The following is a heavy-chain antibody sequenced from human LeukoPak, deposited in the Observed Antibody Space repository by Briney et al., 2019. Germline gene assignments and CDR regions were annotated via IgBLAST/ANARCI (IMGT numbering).Heavy chain of an antibody. CDR2: ISSSSSYI. V-gene: IGHV3-21*01. J-gene: IGHJ6*03. CDR3: ARGRQQWLAEMIGYYYYYYMDV. Sequence: GGSLRLSCAASGFTFSSYSMNWVRQAPGKGLEWVSSISSSSSYIYYADSVKGRFTISRDNAKNSLYLQMNSLRAEDTAVYYCARGRQQWLAEMIGYYYYYYMDVWGKGTTVTVSS. D-gene: IGHD6-19*01. CDR1: GFTFSSYS.